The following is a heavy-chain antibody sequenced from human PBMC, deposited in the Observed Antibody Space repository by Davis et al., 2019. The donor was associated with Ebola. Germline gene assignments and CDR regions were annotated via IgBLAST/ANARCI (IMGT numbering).Heavy chain of an antibody. D-gene: IGHD2-15*01. CDR3: ARDKRDCSGGSCYADAFDI. CDR2: ISSGDST. CDR1: GFTFSSYA. Sequence: GESLKISCTGTGFTFSSYAMSWVRQAPGKGLEWVSVISSGDSTYYADPVKGRFTIPRDNSKNTLYLQMNSLRVEDTAVYDCARDKRDCSGGSCYADAFDIWGQGTMVTVSS. V-gene: IGHV3-66*02. J-gene: IGHJ3*02.